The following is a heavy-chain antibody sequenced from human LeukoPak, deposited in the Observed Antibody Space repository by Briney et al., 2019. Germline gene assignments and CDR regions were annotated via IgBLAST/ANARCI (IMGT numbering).Heavy chain of an antibody. V-gene: IGHV4-61*01. D-gene: IGHD1-14*01. CDR1: GGSVSSGSYY. Sequence: SETLSLTCTVSGGSVSSGSYYWSWIRQPPGKGLEWIGYIYYSGSTNYIPSLKSRVTVSVDTSKNQFSLKLSSVTAADTAVYYCARGSVSLDAFDIWGQGTMVTVSS. CDR3: ARGSVSLDAFDI. J-gene: IGHJ3*02. CDR2: IYYSGST.